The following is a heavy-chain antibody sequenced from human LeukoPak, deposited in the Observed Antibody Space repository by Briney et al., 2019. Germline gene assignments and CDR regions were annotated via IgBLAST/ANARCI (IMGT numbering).Heavy chain of an antibody. CDR3: ARMDRAYENIGINWFDP. V-gene: IGHV1-8*01. D-gene: IGHD1-1*01. CDR1: VYTFPSHD. Sequence: GASVKVSFKASVYTFPSHDINGVRQATAQGLEWMGLMNPNNGKTGYAQTFQGRVTLTRDISISTAYMELSSLTSEDTAVYCCARMDRAYENIGINWFDPWGQGTLVTVSS. CDR2: MNPNNGKT. J-gene: IGHJ5*02.